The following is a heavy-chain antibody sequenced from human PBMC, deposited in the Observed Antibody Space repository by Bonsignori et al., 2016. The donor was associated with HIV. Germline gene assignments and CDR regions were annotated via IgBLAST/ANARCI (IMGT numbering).Heavy chain of an antibody. CDR1: GFTFSTYA. Sequence: QVQLVESGGGVVQSGRSLRLSCAASGFTFSTYAIHWVRQAPGKGLEWVAVVSSDGSKKFYSDSVMGRFTVSRDNSNSTVYLQMNSLRLEDTAVYYCARLLAAAFDYWG. V-gene: IGHV3-30*01. D-gene: IGHD6-13*01. CDR2: VSSDGSKK. J-gene: IGHJ4*01. CDR3: ARLLAAAFDY.